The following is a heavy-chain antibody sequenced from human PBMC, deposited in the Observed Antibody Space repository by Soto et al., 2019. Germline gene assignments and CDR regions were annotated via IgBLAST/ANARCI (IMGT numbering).Heavy chain of an antibody. CDR3: ARETRHYGMDV. Sequence: QVQLQESGPGLVKPSETLSLTCTVSGGSVSSGSYYWSWIRQPPGKGLEWIGYIYYSGSTNYNPSLKSRATISVDMSESQFSLKLSSVTAADTAVYYCARETRHYGMDVWGQGTTVPVSS. CDR1: GGSVSSGSYY. CDR2: IYYSGST. J-gene: IGHJ6*02. V-gene: IGHV4-61*01.